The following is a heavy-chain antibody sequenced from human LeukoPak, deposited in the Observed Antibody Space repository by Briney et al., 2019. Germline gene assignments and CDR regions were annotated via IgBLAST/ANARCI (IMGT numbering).Heavy chain of an antibody. CDR3: ARRSPSTYAVHY. CDR2: IYTSTST. CDR1: GDSIGIYY. J-gene: IGHJ4*02. V-gene: IGHV4-4*09. D-gene: IGHD2-8*01. Sequence: SETLSLTCSVSGDSIGIYYWSWIRQPPGKGLEFIGYIYTSTSTNYNPSLKSRVTISMDTSKNQFSLELRSVTAADTAVYYCARRSPSTYAVHYWGQGSLVTVSS.